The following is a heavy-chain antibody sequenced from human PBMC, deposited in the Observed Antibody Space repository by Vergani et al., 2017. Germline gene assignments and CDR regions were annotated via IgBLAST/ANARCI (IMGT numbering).Heavy chain of an antibody. V-gene: IGHV2-5*02. Sequence: QITLRESGPTLVKPTQTLTLTCTFSGFSLTTGVVGVGWLRQPPGRALEWLACVYWDDAERYSPSLKSRVTITKDTSKNDVILTMATMYPVDTAKYYCVHRPGYVDWDGAVDVWGPGTMVTVSS. D-gene: IGHD3/OR15-3a*01. CDR2: VYWDDAE. CDR1: GFSLTTGVVG. CDR3: VHRPGYVDWDGAVDV. J-gene: IGHJ3*01.